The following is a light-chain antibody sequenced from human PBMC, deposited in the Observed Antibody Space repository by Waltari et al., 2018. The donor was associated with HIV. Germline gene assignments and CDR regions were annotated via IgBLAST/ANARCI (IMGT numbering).Light chain of an antibody. Sequence: IQMTQSPSSLSASVGDRVTITCRTSQSIASYVSWYQQKPGQAPKILIFGASILQDGVPSRFSGSGSETHFTLTISSLQTEDFATYYCQQTFATPVTFGQGTRL. CDR2: GAS. V-gene: IGKV1-39*01. J-gene: IGKJ5*01. CDR1: QSIASY. CDR3: QQTFATPVT.